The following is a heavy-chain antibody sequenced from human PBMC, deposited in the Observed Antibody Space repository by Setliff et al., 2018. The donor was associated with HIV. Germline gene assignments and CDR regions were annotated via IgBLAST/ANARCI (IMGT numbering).Heavy chain of an antibody. D-gene: IGHD3-22*01. CDR2: IYPSSDYM. Sequence: LRLSCVASGFTFSRYSMSWFRQAPGKGLEWVGLIYPSSDYMHYADSVRGRFTISRDDAKSSLYLHMNSLRAEDTAVYYCARDLKTGIFDSSGYQSVFWGQGTLVTVSS. CDR1: GFTFSRYS. J-gene: IGHJ4*02. V-gene: IGHV3-21*01. CDR3: ARDLKTGIFDSSGYQSVF.